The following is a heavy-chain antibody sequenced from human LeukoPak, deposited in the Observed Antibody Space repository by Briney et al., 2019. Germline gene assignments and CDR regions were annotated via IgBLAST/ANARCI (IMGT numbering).Heavy chain of an antibody. J-gene: IGHJ5*02. D-gene: IGHD2-2*01. CDR2: ISYDGSNK. CDR3: AKGRFVVVPAAMRDLDP. Sequence: GGSLRLSCAASGFTFSSYAIHWVRQAPGKGLEWVTVISYDGSNKYYADSVKGRFTISRDNSKNTLYLQMNSLRAEDTAVYYCAKGRFVVVPAAMRDLDPWGQGTLVTVSS. V-gene: IGHV3-30*04. CDR1: GFTFSSYA.